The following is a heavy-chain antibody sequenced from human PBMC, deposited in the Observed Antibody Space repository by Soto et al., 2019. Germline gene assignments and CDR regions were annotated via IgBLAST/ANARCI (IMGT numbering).Heavy chain of an antibody. D-gene: IGHD3-22*01. CDR3: ARAPTPYYYDSSGYLGSDY. V-gene: IGHV1-18*01. CDR1: GYTFTSYG. J-gene: IGHJ4*02. CDR2: ISAYNGNT. Sequence: GASVKVSCKASGYTFTSYGISWVRQAPRQGLEWMGWISAYNGNTNYAQKLQGRVTMTTDTSTSTAYMELRSLRSDDTAVYYCARAPTPYYYDSSGYLGSDYWGQGTLVTVSS.